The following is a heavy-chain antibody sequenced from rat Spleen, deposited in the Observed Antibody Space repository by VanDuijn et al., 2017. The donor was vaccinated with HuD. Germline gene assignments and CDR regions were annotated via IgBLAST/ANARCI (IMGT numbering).Heavy chain of an antibody. CDR2: ISSGGNT. CDR1: GFSLTSYI. Sequence: QVQLKESGPGLVQPSQTLSLTCTVSGFSLTSYIVSWVRQPPGKGLVWIAAISSGGNTYYNSALKSRLSISRDTSKSQVFLKMNSLQTEDIATYYCTREEDNSYYFDYWGQGVMVTVSS. V-gene: IGHV2-6*01. CDR3: TREEDNSYYFDY. J-gene: IGHJ2*01. D-gene: IGHD1-10*01.